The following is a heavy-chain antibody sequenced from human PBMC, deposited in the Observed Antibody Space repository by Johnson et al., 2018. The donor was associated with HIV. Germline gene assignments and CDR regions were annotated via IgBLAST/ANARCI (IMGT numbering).Heavy chain of an antibody. CDR2: IDTESDT. CDR3: AISPEYSSSWFGAFDI. V-gene: IGHV3-13*01. CDR1: GFTFSIYD. Sequence: VQLVESGGNLVQPGGSLRLSCAASGFTFSIYDMHWVRHVIGKGLEWVSAIDTESDTYYPDSVKGRFTISRDNADNSLYLQMNSLRAEDTAVYYCAISPEYSSSWFGAFDIWGQGTMVTVSS. D-gene: IGHD6-13*01. J-gene: IGHJ3*02.